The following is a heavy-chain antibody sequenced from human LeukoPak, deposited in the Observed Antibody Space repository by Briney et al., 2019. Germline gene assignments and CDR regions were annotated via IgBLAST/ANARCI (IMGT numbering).Heavy chain of an antibody. D-gene: IGHD3-3*01. Sequence: ASVKVSCKASGYTFTSYYMHWVRQAPGQGLEWMGIINPSGGSTSYAQKFQGRVTMTRDTSTSTVHMELSSLRSEDTAVYYCARASPLDYDFWSGYYHYYFDYWGQGTLVTVSS. J-gene: IGHJ4*02. CDR1: GYTFTSYY. V-gene: IGHV1-46*01. CDR3: ARASPLDYDFWSGYYHYYFDY. CDR2: INPSGGST.